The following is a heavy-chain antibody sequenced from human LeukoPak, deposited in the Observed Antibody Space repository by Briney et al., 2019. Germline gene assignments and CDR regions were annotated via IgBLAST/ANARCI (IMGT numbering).Heavy chain of an antibody. CDR3: ARQSGSSWSPVDYYYGMDV. Sequence: TSETLSLTCTVSGGSISSYYWSWLRQPPGEGLEWSGYIYYSGSTNYNPSLKSRVTISVDTSKSQFSLKLSSVTAADTAVYYCARQSGSSWSPVDYYYGMDVWGQRTTVTVSS. D-gene: IGHD6-13*01. CDR1: GGSISSYY. J-gene: IGHJ6*02. CDR2: IYYSGST. V-gene: IGHV4-59*08.